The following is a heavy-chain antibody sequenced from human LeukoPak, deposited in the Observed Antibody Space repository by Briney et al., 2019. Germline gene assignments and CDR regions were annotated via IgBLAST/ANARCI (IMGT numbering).Heavy chain of an antibody. CDR3: TRGSSGRRDN. V-gene: IGHV1-8*01. J-gene: IGHJ4*02. D-gene: IGHD6-19*01. CDR1: GYTFTSCD. CDR2: MNPNSGHT. Sequence: AASVKVSCKPSGYTFTSCDINWVRQATGQGLEWMGWMNPNSGHTGYGQSFQGRITMTRDISIGTAYMELSNLTSEDTAIYYCTRGSSGRRDNWGQGTLVTVSA.